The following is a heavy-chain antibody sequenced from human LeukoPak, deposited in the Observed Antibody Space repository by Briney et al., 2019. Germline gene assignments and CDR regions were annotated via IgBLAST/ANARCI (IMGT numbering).Heavy chain of an antibody. CDR1: GGTFSSYA. CDR3: ARLPTGPGDY. D-gene: IGHD4-17*01. CDR2: IIPILGIA. V-gene: IGHV1-69*04. Sequence: ASVKVSCKASGGTFSSYAISWVRQAPGQGLEWMGRIIPILGIANYAQKFQGRVTTTADKSTSTAYMELSSLRPEDTAVYYCARLPTGPGDYWGQGALVTVSS. J-gene: IGHJ4*02.